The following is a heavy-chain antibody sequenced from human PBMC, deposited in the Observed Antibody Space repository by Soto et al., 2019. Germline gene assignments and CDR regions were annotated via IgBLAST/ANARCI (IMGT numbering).Heavy chain of an antibody. CDR2: ISGSGGST. CDR3: AKELAVAGSTWFAP. V-gene: IGHV3-23*01. Sequence: GGSLRLSCAASGFTFSSYAISWVRQAPGKGLEWVSAISGSGGSTYYADSVKGRFTISRDNSKNTLYLQMNSLRAEDPAVYYRAKELAVAGSTWFAPWGQGTLVTVSS. D-gene: IGHD6-19*01. J-gene: IGHJ5*02. CDR1: GFTFSSYA.